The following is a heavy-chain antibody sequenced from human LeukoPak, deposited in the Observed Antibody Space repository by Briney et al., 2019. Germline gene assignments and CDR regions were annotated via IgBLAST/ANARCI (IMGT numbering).Heavy chain of an antibody. D-gene: IGHD3-9*01. CDR2: IYHSGST. CDR3: ARVNWDFDWSFDY. CDR1: GYSISSGYY. Sequence: SETLSFTCTVSGYSISSGYYWGWIRQPPGKGLEWIGSIYHSGSTYYNPSLKSRVTISVDTSKNQFSLKLSSVTAADTAVYYCARVNWDFDWSFDYWGQGTLVTVSS. V-gene: IGHV4-38-2*02. J-gene: IGHJ4*02.